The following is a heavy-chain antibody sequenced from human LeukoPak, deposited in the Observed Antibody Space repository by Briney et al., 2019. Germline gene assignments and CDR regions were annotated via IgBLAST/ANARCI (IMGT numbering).Heavy chain of an antibody. J-gene: IGHJ3*02. D-gene: IGHD3-22*01. Sequence: PGGSLRLSCAASGFTFSSYGMHWVRQAPGKGLEWVAVISYDGSNKYYADSVKGRFTISRDNSKNTLYLQMNSLRAEDTAVYYCARDRVTMTGGIGAFDIWGQGTMVTVSS. CDR2: ISYDGSNK. CDR3: ARDRVTMTGGIGAFDI. V-gene: IGHV3-30*03. CDR1: GFTFSSYG.